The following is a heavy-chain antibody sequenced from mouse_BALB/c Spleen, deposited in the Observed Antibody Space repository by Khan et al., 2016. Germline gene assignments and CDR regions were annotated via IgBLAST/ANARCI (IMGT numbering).Heavy chain of an antibody. J-gene: IGHJ3*01. CDR3: ARRAARATGFAY. V-gene: IGHV1-87*01. CDR1: GYTFTSYW. Sequence: QVQLQQSGAELARPGASVKLSCKASGYTFTSYWMQRVKQRPGQGLEWIGAIYPGDGDTRYTQKFKGKATLTADKSSSTAYMQLSSLASEDSAVYYCARRAARATGFAYWGQGTLVTVSA. CDR2: IYPGDGDT. D-gene: IGHD3-1*01.